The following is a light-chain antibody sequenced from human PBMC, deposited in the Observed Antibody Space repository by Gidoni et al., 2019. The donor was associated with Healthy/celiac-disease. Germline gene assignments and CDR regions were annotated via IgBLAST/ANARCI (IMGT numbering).Light chain of an antibody. CDR1: HDISNY. J-gene: IGKJ4*01. CDR2: AAS. CDR3: QQYGNPLT. Sequence: DIQMTHSPSSLSASVGDRVTITRQASHDISNYLNCYQKKPGTPPKLLNYAASYLGTGAPSRCSGSGAETYFTITSSRLQDEDITSYYCQQYGNPLTFGGGTKVEIK. V-gene: IGKV1-33*01.